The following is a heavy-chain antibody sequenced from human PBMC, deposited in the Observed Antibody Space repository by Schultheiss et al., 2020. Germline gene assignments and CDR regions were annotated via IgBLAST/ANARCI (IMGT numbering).Heavy chain of an antibody. CDR2: IYYSGST. Sequence: SETLSLTCTVSGGSISSYYWSWIRQPPGKGLEWIGYIYYSGSTNYNPSLKSRVTISVDTSKNKFSLKLSSVTAADTAVYYCARGGPTVTTYFDYWGQGTLVTVSS. V-gene: IGHV4-59*01. D-gene: IGHD4-17*01. CDR3: ARGGPTVTTYFDY. CDR1: GGSISSYY. J-gene: IGHJ4*02.